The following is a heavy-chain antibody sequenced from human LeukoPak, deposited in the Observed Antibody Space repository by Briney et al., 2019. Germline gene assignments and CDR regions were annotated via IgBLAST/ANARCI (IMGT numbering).Heavy chain of an antibody. CDR2: ISSSSSTI. J-gene: IGHJ4*02. D-gene: IGHD6-19*01. Sequence: GGSLRLSCAASGFTFSSYSMNWVRQAPGKGLEWVSYISSSSSTIYYADSVKGRFTISRDNAKNSLYLQMNSLRAEDTAVYYCARAQIAVAGFYFDYWGQGTLVTVSS. CDR3: ARAQIAVAGFYFDY. CDR1: GFTFSSYS. V-gene: IGHV3-48*01.